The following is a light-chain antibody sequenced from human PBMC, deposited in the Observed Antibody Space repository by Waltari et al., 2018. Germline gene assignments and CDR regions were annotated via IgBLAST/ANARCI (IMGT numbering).Light chain of an antibody. V-gene: IGLV1-47*01. CDR3: ATWDDSLGGFYV. J-gene: IGLJ1*01. Sequence: QSVLTQSSPTSGTPGQRFSISCSGTSSNIGSNSVYWYQHLPGAAPKLLIYASDQRPSGVPDRFSGSKSGTSASLAISGLRSEDEADYYCATWDDSLGGFYVFGTGTKVTVL. CDR1: SSNIGSNS. CDR2: ASD.